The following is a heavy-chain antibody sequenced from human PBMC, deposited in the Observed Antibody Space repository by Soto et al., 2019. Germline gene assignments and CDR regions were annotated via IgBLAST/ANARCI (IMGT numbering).Heavy chain of an antibody. CDR3: ARAPNTIVVVTAKRHWYFDL. Sequence: QVQLVQSGAEVKKPGSSVKVSCKASGGTFSSYAISWVRQAPGQGLEWMGGIIPIFGTANYAQKFQGRVTITADESTSTADMELSSLRSEDTAVDYCARAPNTIVVVTAKRHWYFDLWGRGTLVTVSS. CDR2: IIPIFGTA. V-gene: IGHV1-69*12. CDR1: GGTFSSYA. D-gene: IGHD2-21*02. J-gene: IGHJ2*01.